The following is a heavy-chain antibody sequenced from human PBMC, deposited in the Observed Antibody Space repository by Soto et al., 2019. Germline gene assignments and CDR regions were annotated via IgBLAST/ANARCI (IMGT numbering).Heavy chain of an antibody. D-gene: IGHD3-10*01. CDR1: GFTFSSYA. V-gene: IGHV3-23*01. CDR2: ISGSGGST. J-gene: IGHJ4*02. CDR3: AKAGRGIGITPPPGFAS. Sequence: EVQLLESGGGLVQPGGSLRLSCAASGFTFSSYAMSWVRQAPGKGLEWVSAISGSGGSTYYADSVKGRFTISRDNSKNPLYRKMNSLGAEATAVYYGAKAGRGIGITPPPGFASGGQGPLVPVS.